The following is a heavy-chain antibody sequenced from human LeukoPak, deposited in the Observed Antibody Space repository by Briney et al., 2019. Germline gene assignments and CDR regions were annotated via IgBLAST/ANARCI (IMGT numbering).Heavy chain of an antibody. CDR1: GFTFSSYA. CDR3: AKESANWGYNWFAP. J-gene: IGHJ5*02. D-gene: IGHD7-27*01. V-gene: IGHV3-23*01. Sequence: PGGSLRLSCAASGFTFSSYAMSWVRQAPGKGLEWVSAISAGGGSTYYGDSVKGGFTISRDNSKNTLYVQMNNLRAEDTAIYYCAKESANWGYNWFAPWGQGTLVTVSS. CDR2: ISAGGGST.